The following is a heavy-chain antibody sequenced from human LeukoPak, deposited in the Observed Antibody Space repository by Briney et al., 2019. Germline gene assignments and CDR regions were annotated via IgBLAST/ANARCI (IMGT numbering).Heavy chain of an antibody. CDR3: AKARGYSGYDLDY. Sequence: GGSLRLSCVASGFTFDDYGMSWGRQASGKGLQWVSGINWNGGSTNYGDSVKGRFTISRDNSKNSLYLQMNSLRAEDTALYYCAKARGYSGYDLDYWGQGTLVTVSS. V-gene: IGHV3-20*04. CDR2: INWNGGST. J-gene: IGHJ4*02. CDR1: GFTFDDYG. D-gene: IGHD5-12*01.